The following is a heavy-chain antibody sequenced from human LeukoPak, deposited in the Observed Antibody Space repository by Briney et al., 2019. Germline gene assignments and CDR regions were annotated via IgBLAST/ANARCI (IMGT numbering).Heavy chain of an antibody. V-gene: IGHV5-51*01. CDR2: IYPGDSDS. Sequence: GESLKISFKASDYRFTMYWIAWVRPMPGKGLEWMGIIYPGDSDSRYSPSFQGQVTISADKSISTAYLQWSSLKASDTAMYYCARRGFCSGGNCFSNAFDIWGQGTMVTVSS. CDR1: DYRFTMYW. D-gene: IGHD2-15*01. J-gene: IGHJ3*02. CDR3: ARRGFCSGGNCFSNAFDI.